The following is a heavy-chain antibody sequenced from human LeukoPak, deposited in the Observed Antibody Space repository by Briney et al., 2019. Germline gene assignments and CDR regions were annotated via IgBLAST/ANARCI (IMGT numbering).Heavy chain of an antibody. CDR1: GFTFSSYS. CDR3: ARDAPGNTALDY. Sequence: GGSLRLSCAASGFTFSSYSMNWVRQAPGKGLEGVSSISSSSSYIYYADSVKGRFTISRDNAKNTLYLQMNSLRAEDTAVYYCARDAPGNTALDYWGQGTLVTVSS. CDR2: ISSSSSYI. J-gene: IGHJ4*02. V-gene: IGHV3-21*01. D-gene: IGHD5-18*01.